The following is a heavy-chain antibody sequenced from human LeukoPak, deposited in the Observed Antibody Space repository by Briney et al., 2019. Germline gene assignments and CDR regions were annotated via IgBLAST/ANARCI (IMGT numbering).Heavy chain of an antibody. CDR2: IYHSGST. Sequence: PSETLSLTCTVSGGSISSGGYYWSWIRQPPGKGLEWIGYIYHSGSTYYNPSLKSRVTISVDRSKNQFSLKLSSVTAADTAVYYCARAPTFWSGYPGAFDIWGQGTMVTVSS. CDR1: GGSISSGGYY. J-gene: IGHJ3*02. D-gene: IGHD3-3*01. V-gene: IGHV4-30-2*01. CDR3: ARAPTFWSGYPGAFDI.